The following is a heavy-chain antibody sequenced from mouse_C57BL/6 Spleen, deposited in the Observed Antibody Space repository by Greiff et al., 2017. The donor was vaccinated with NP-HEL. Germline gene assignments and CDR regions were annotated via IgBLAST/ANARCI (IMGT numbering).Heavy chain of an antibody. D-gene: IGHD1-1*01. CDR3: ARWDYGSSYRYFDV. V-gene: IGHV1-4*01. J-gene: IGHJ1*03. Sequence: VQVVESGAELARPGASVKMSCKASGYTFTSYTMHWVKQRPGQGLEWIGYINPSSGYTKYNQKFKDKATLTADKSSSTAYMQLSSLTSEDSAVYYCARWDYGSSYRYFDVWGTGTTVTVSS. CDR1: GYTFTSYT. CDR2: INPSSGYT.